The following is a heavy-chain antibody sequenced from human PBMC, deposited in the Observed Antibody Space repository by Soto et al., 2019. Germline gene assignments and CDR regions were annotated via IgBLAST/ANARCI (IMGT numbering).Heavy chain of an antibody. CDR3: ARIGWGGDS. J-gene: IGHJ4*02. CDR2: IPNNGSP. CDR1: VGSVRTGSYH. Sequence: QVQLQESGPGRVKPSETLSLTCSVSVGSVRTGSYHWSWIRQPPGKGLEWIGFIPNNGSPDYNPSLKSRVVVSIDRSKNQFSLKVNSVTAADTAVYFCARIGWGGDSWGQGTLVTVSS. D-gene: IGHD7-27*01. V-gene: IGHV4-61*01.